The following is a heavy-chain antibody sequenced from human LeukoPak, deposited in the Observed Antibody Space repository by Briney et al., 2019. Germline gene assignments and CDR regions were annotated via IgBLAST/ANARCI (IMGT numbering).Heavy chain of an antibody. D-gene: IGHD5-18*01. CDR2: IIPIFGTA. J-gene: IGHJ4*02. CDR1: GGTFSSYA. V-gene: IGHV1-69*05. CDR3: ARGRGYSYGYDY. Sequence: SVKVSCKASGGTFSSYAISWVRQAPGQGLEWMGRIIPIFGTANYAQKFQGRVTITTDESTSTAYTELSSLRSEDTAVYYCARGRGYSYGYDYWGQGTLVTVSS.